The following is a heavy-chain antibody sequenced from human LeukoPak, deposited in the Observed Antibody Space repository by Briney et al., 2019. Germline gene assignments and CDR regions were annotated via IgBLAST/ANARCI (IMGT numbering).Heavy chain of an antibody. CDR2: TSYDGSNK. CDR1: GFTFSNYG. Sequence: GGSLRLSCAASGFTFSNYGMHWVRQAPGKGLEWVAVTSYDGSNKYYADSVKGRFTISRDNSKNTLYLQMNSLRVEDTAVYYCAKDPDYDFWSGYLSWGQGTLVTVSS. V-gene: IGHV3-30*18. J-gene: IGHJ4*02. CDR3: AKDPDYDFWSGYLS. D-gene: IGHD3-3*01.